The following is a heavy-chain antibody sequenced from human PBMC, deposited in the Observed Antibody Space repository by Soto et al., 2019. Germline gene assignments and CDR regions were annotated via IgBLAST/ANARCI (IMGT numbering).Heavy chain of an antibody. D-gene: IGHD3-22*01. J-gene: IGHJ4*02. CDR2: IYTRGNT. CDR3: ARVVHYYDSSGYFDY. CDR1: GGSISGYY. V-gene: IGHV4-4*07. Sequence: XGTLDLTCTVSGGSISGYYWSWIRQPAGKGLEWIGRIYTRGNTNYNPSLKSRATMSIDTSKNRFSLKLNSVTAADTAVYYCARVVHYYDSSGYFDYWGQGTLVTVSS.